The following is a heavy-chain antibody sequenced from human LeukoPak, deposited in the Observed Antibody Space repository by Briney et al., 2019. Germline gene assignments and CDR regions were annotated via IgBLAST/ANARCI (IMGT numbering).Heavy chain of an antibody. CDR3: ARVIGSYGDSAY. CDR1: GFTFSSYE. J-gene: IGHJ4*02. Sequence: PGGSLRLSCVASGFTFSSYEMNWVRQVPGKALEWVSYIDFGGRIINYADHVKGRFTISRDNAKNSLYLQMNSLRAEDTAVYYCARVIGSYGDSAYWGQGTLVTVSS. CDR2: IDFGGRII. D-gene: IGHD1-26*01. V-gene: IGHV3-48*03.